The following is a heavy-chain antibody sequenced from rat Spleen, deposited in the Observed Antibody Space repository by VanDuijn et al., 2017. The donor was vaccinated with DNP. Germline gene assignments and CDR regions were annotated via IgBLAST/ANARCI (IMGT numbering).Heavy chain of an antibody. D-gene: IGHD2-2*01. CDR1: GFNFNDYW. V-gene: IGHV4-2*01. Sequence: EVKLVESGGGLVQPGRSLKLSCAASGFNFNDYWMGWVRQAPGKGLEWIGEINKDSRIKKYSPSLKEKLTISRDHAQNTRYLQMSKLESEDTAIYYCVREDKGVDAWGQGVSVTVSS. CDR2: INKDSRIK. CDR3: VREDKGVDA. J-gene: IGHJ4*01.